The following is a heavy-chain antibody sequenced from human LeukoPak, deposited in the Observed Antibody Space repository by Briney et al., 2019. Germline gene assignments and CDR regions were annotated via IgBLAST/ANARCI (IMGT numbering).Heavy chain of an antibody. V-gene: IGHV4-31*03. Sequence: SQTLSLTCTVSGGSISSGGYYWSWIRQHPGKGLEWIGYIYYSGSTYYNPSLKSRVTISVDTSKNQFSLKLSSVTAADTAVYYCAKDRDGVVIPFDYWGQGTLVTVSS. D-gene: IGHD3-3*01. CDR3: AKDRDGVVIPFDY. CDR2: IYYSGST. CDR1: GGSISSGGYY. J-gene: IGHJ4*02.